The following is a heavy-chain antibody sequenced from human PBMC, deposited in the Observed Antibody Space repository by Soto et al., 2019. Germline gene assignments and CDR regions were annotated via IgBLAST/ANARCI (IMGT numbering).Heavy chain of an antibody. CDR3: ARGSRDY. D-gene: IGHD3-10*01. CDR2: INAGNGNT. Sequence: QVQLVQSGAEVKKPGASVKVSCKASGYTFTSYAMNWVRQAPGQRLEWMGWINAGNGNTNYSQKFQGRVTITRDTSASTAYMGLSSLRFEDTAVYYCARGSRDYWGPGSLVTVSS. CDR1: GYTFTSYA. V-gene: IGHV1-3*01. J-gene: IGHJ4*02.